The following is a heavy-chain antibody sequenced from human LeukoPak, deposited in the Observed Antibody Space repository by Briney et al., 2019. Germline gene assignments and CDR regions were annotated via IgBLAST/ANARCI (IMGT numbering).Heavy chain of an antibody. V-gene: IGHV1-69*13. D-gene: IGHD3-9*01. J-gene: IGHJ5*02. CDR3: ARDERYFDWVGIETGWFDP. Sequence: SVKVSCKASGGTFSSYAISWVRQAPGQGLEWMGGIIPIFGTANYAQKFQGGVTITADESTSTAYMELSSLRSEDTAVYYCARDERYFDWVGIETGWFDPWGQGTLVTVSS. CDR2: IIPIFGTA. CDR1: GGTFSSYA.